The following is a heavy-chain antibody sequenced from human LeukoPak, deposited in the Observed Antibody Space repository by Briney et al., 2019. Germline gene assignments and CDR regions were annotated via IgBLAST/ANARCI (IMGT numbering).Heavy chain of an antibody. D-gene: IGHD3-22*01. CDR1: GFTVSSNK. J-gene: IGHJ3*02. V-gene: IGHV3-9*03. CDR3: VKAAQPRHYDSSGPNHGGSALEM. CDR2: ISWNSDTV. Sequence: GGSLRLSCAASGFTVSSNKMRWVRQAPGKGLEWVSSISWNSDTVAYADSVKGRFIISRDNADNSLFLQVNSLRTEDMALYYCVKAAQPRHYDSSGPNHGGSALEMWGQGTMVTVSS.